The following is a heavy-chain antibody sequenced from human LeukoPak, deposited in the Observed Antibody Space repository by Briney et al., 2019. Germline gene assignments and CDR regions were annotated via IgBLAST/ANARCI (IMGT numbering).Heavy chain of an antibody. CDR1: GFTFSSYS. D-gene: IGHD5/OR15-5a*01. Sequence: GGSLRLSCAASGFTFSSYSMNWVRQAPGKGLEWVSHITASGTAMFYADSVKGRFTISRDNAKNSLYLQMNSLRDEDTAVYYCARDSVGMDVWGQGTTVTVSS. CDR2: ITASGTAM. V-gene: IGHV3-48*02. J-gene: IGHJ6*02. CDR3: ARDSVGMDV.